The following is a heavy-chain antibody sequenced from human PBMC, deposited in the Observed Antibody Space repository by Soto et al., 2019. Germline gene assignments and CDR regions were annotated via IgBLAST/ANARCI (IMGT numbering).Heavy chain of an antibody. CDR3: AKDAGSSYYDSSGYYFPRGGFDY. CDR2: ISWNSGSI. CDR1: GFTFSSHA. D-gene: IGHD3-22*01. Sequence: GGSLRLSCAASGFTFSSHAMSWVRQAPGKGLEWVSGISWNSGSIGYADSVKGRFTISRDNAKNSLYLQMNSLRAEDTALYYCAKDAGSSYYDSSGYYFPRGGFDYWGQGTLVTVSS. V-gene: IGHV3-9*01. J-gene: IGHJ4*02.